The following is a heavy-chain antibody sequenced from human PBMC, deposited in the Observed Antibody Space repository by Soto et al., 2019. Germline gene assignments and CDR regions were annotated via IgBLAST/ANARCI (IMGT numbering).Heavy chain of an antibody. CDR2: INHSGST. CDR1: GWSFSVYY. J-gene: IGHJ5*02. CDR3: ARSPYGDYYNWFDP. Sequence: SDTLSLTSAVYGWSFSVYYWRWIRQTPGKGLEWIGEINHSGSTNYNPSLKSRVTISVDTSKNQFSLKLSSVTAADTAVYYCARSPYGDYYNWFDPCGQGTLVTVSS. V-gene: IGHV4-34*01. D-gene: IGHD4-17*01.